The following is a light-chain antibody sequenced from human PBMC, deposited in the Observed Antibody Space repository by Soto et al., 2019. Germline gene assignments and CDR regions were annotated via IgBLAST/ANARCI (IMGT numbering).Light chain of an antibody. J-gene: IGKJ1*01. Sequence: EIVMTQSPATLSVSPGERATLSCRASQSVSSNLAWYQQKPGQSPRLLIYGTSTRATGIPARFSGSGSGTDFILTISSLQPDDFATYYRQQYDDYPWTFGQGTKVDIK. CDR3: QQYDDYPWT. CDR2: GTS. CDR1: QSVSSN. V-gene: IGKV3-15*01.